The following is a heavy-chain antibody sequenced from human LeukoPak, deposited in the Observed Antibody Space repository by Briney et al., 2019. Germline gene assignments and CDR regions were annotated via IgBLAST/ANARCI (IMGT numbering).Heavy chain of an antibody. CDR1: GFIFSSYS. CDR3: AGALWELRSSAYFDY. V-gene: IGHV3-21*06. Sequence: GGSLRLSCASSGFIFSSYSMNWVRPAPRKGLEWVSSISSSSSYIYYADSVQGRFTISRDNAKNSLYLQMDSLRVEDTAVYYCAGALWELRSSAYFDYWGQGTLATVSS. J-gene: IGHJ4*02. CDR2: ISSSSSYI. D-gene: IGHD1-26*01.